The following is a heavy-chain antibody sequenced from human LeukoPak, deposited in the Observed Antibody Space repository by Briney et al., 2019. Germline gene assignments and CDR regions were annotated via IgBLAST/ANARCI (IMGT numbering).Heavy chain of an antibody. CDR2: IKQDGSEK. CDR1: GLTFSSRDW. V-gene: IGHV3-7*01. J-gene: IGHJ6*04. Sequence: GGSLRLSCVASGLTFSSRDWMTWVRQAPGKGLEWVANIKQDGSEKYYVDSVEGRFTISRDNAKNSLYLQMNSLRGEDTAVYYCARDGTPIYSSGWVYMDVWGKGTTVTISS. CDR3: ARDGTPIYSSGWVYMDV. D-gene: IGHD6-25*01.